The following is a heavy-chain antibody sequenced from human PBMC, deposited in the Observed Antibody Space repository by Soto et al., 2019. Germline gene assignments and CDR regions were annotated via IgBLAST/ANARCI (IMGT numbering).Heavy chain of an antibody. Sequence: GGSLRLSCAASGFTFSSYAMHWVRQVPGKGLEWVAIISYDGNKKYYADSVKGRFTISRDNSKNTLYLQMNSLRTEDTAVYYCARDRAAGTTAISNFDFWGQGTLVTVSS. CDR3: ARDRAAGTTAISNFDF. CDR2: ISYDGNKK. V-gene: IGHV3-30-3*01. CDR1: GFTFSSYA. J-gene: IGHJ4*02. D-gene: IGHD4-17*01.